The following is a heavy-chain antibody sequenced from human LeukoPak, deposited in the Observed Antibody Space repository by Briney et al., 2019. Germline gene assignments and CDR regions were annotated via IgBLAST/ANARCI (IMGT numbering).Heavy chain of an antibody. Sequence: ASVKVSCKASGGTFSSYAISWVRQPPGQGLEWMGGVIPIFGTANYAQKFQGRVTITTDESTSTAYMELSSLRSEDTAVYYCANLSSSLSFDPWGQGTLVTVSS. CDR3: ANLSSSLSFDP. V-gene: IGHV1-69*05. CDR2: VIPIFGTA. CDR1: GGTFSSYA. D-gene: IGHD6-6*01. J-gene: IGHJ5*02.